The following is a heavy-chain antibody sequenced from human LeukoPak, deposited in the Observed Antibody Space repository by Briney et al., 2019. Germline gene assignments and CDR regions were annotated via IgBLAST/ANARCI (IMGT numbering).Heavy chain of an antibody. Sequence: PGGSLRLSCAASGFTFSSYAMSWVRQAPGKGLEWVSAISGSGGSTYYADSVKGRFTISRDNSKNTLYLQMSSLRAEDTAVYYCAKDPGVYVDYDFWSGYYGNWFDPWGQGTLVTVSS. J-gene: IGHJ5*02. CDR1: GFTFSSYA. CDR2: ISGSGGST. V-gene: IGHV3-23*01. D-gene: IGHD3-3*01. CDR3: AKDPGVYVDYDFWSGYYGNWFDP.